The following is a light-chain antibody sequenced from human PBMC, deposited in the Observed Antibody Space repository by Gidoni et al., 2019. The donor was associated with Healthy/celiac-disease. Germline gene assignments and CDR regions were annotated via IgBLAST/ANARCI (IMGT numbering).Light chain of an antibody. V-gene: IGKV1-39*01. CDR3: KQSYSTPRT. Sequence: DIQMTQSPSSLSASVGDRVTITRRASQSISSYLNCYQQKPGKAPKLLIYAASSVQSGVPTRFSGSGSGTDFTLTISSLQPEDFATYYCKQSYSTPRTFGQGTKLEIK. J-gene: IGKJ2*02. CDR1: QSISSY. CDR2: AAS.